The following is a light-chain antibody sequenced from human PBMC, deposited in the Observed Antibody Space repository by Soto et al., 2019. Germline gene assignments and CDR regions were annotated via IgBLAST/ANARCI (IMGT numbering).Light chain of an antibody. Sequence: DIQMTQSPSTLSASVGDRVTITCRASQTINIWLAWYQQKPGKAPKLLIHKASSLESGVPSRFSGSGSGTEFTLAISSLQPDDFATYYCQQYNSYPKTFGQGTKVDIK. J-gene: IGKJ1*01. CDR3: QQYNSYPKT. CDR1: QTINIW. CDR2: KAS. V-gene: IGKV1-5*03.